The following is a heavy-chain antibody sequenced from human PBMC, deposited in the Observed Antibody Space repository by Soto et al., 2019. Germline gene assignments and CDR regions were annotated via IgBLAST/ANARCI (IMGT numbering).Heavy chain of an antibody. J-gene: IGHJ4*02. CDR1: GFTFSSYA. D-gene: IGHD6-6*01. Sequence: EVQLLESGGGLVQPGESLRRSCAASGFTFSSYAMSWVRQAPGKGLEWVSVISGSDDSTYYADSVKGRFTISRDNSKNTLYLQMNSLRAEDTAVYYCAKRSSSSTFDYLGQGTLVTVSS. CDR3: AKRSSSSTFDY. V-gene: IGHV3-23*01. CDR2: ISGSDDST.